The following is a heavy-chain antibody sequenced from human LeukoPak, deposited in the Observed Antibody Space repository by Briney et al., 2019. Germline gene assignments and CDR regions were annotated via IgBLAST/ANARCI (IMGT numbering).Heavy chain of an antibody. D-gene: IGHD6-19*01. J-gene: IGHJ4*02. CDR2: ITTKANNYAT. CDR1: GFTFSASD. CDR3: TTYKSGHY. V-gene: IGHV3-73*01. Sequence: GRSLRLSCAASGFTFSASDMHWVRQASGRGLEWVGRITTKANNYATAYAASLKGRFIISRDDSKNTAYLQMSRLRTEDTALYYCTTYKSGHYWGQGTLVTVSS.